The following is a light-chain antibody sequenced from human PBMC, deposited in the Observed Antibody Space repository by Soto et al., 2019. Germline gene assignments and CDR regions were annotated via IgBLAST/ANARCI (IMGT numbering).Light chain of an antibody. CDR3: SSYAGTNQAVV. Sequence: QSALTQPPSASGSPGQSVTISCTGTNSDVGGYNFVSWYQQHPGKAPKLMIFEVTKRPSGVPDRFSGPKSGNTASLTVSGLQAEDEAVYYCSSYAGTNQAVVFGGGTKVTVL. CDR2: EVT. J-gene: IGLJ2*01. V-gene: IGLV2-8*01. CDR1: NSDVGGYNF.